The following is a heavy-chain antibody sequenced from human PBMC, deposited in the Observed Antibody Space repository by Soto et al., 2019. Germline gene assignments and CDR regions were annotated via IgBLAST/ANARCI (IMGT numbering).Heavy chain of an antibody. D-gene: IGHD6-19*01. CDR2: IGTAGDT. CDR1: GFTFSSYD. J-gene: IGHJ4*02. CDR3: ARAIAVAGRGLGFDY. V-gene: IGHV3-13*01. Sequence: GGSLRLSCAASGFTFSSYDMHWVRQATGRGLEWVSAIGTAGDTYYPGSVKGRFTISRENAKNSLYLQMNSLRAEDTAVYYCARAIAVAGRGLGFDYWGQGTLVTVST.